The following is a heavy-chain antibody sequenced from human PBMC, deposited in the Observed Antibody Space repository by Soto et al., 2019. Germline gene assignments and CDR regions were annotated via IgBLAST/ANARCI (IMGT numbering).Heavy chain of an antibody. V-gene: IGHV1-2*02. CDR3: ARALIRFLDWIPENYYYGMDV. J-gene: IGHJ6*02. CDR1: GYTFTGYY. Sequence: QVQLVQSGAEVKKPGASVKVSCKASGYTFTGYYIHWVQQAPGQGLEWMGWINPNTGGTKYAQSFQGRVTMTRDTSSRTVYMELSRLRSDDTAVYYCARALIRFLDWIPENYYYGMDVWGQGTTVTVSS. CDR2: INPNTGGT. D-gene: IGHD3-3*01.